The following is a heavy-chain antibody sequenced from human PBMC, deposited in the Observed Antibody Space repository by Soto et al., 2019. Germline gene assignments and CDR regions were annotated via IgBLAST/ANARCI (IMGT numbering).Heavy chain of an antibody. CDR3: TRPNYYDSSGYYFYAFDI. J-gene: IGHJ3*02. D-gene: IGHD3-22*01. V-gene: IGHV3-73*01. CDR1: GFTFSGSA. Sequence: PGGSLRLSCAASGFTFSGSAMHWVRQASGKGLEWVGRIRSKANSYATAYAASVKGRFTISRDDSKNTAYLQMNSLKTEDTAVYYCTRPNYYDSSGYYFYAFDIWRQGTMVTV. CDR2: IRSKANSYAT.